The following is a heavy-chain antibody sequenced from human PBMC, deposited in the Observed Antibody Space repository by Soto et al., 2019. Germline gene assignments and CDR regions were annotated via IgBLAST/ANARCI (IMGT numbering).Heavy chain of an antibody. Sequence: GGSLRLSCAASGFTFSSYGMHWVRQAPGKGLEWVAVIWYDGSNKYYADSVQGRFTISRDNSKNTLYLQMNSLRAEDTAVYYCARGGQWLDFWGQGTLVTVSS. CDR3: ARGGQWLDF. D-gene: IGHD6-19*01. CDR1: GFTFSSYG. J-gene: IGHJ4*02. V-gene: IGHV3-33*01. CDR2: IWYDGSNK.